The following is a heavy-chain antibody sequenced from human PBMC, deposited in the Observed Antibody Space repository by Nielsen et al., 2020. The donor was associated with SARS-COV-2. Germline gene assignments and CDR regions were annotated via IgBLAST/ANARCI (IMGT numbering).Heavy chain of an antibody. J-gene: IGHJ6*02. D-gene: IGHD4-11*01. CDR3: ARDLSQSRDGMDV. V-gene: IGHV4-31*03. CDR2: IYHTGST. Sequence: SETLSLTCTVSGGSIKTASYYWSWIRQHPGWGLEWVGYIYHTGSTYYNPSLESRVIISADMSKNQFSLELTSLTAADTAVYYCARDLSQSRDGMDVWGQGTTVTVSS. CDR1: GGSIKTASYY.